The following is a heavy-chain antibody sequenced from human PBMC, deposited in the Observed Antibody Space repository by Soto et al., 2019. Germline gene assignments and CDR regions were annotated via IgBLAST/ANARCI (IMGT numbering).Heavy chain of an antibody. J-gene: IGHJ4*02. D-gene: IGHD2-15*01. CDR3: AHRQRTVVVGAPFDL. CDR1: GVSLSTSGEG. Sequence: QITLRESGPTLVQPTQTLTLTCTLSGVSLSTSGEGVGWIRQPPGKALEWLALIYWDDDKRFSPSLKSRLAIPRDISKNQVVLTMTAMAPEDTAIYYCAHRQRTVVVGAPFDLWGQGSQVTVSS. V-gene: IGHV2-5*02. CDR2: IYWDDDK.